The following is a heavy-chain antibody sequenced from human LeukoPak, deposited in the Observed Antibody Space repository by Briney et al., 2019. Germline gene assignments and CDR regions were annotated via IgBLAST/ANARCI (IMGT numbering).Heavy chain of an antibody. V-gene: IGHV1-24*01. CDR3: ATHLLGEGVVITPFDY. D-gene: IGHD3-3*01. CDR1: GYTLTELS. J-gene: IGHJ4*02. Sequence: ASVKVSCKVSGYTLTELSMHWVRQAPGKGLEWMGGFDPEDGETIYAQKFQGRVTMTEDTSTDTAYMELSSLRSEDTAVYYCATHLLGEGVVITPFDYWGQGTLVTVSS. CDR2: FDPEDGET.